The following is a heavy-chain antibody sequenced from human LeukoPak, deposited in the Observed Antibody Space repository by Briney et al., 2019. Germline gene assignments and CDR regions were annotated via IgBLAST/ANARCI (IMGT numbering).Heavy chain of an antibody. Sequence: ASVMVSCKASGYTFTGYYIHWVRQAPGQGLEWMGWISPHNGGTNYAQKFPGRVTMTRDTSISTVYMDLSSLRSEDTAVYYCARTDCGGDCYSSRGWFDPWGQGTLVTVSS. CDR3: ARTDCGGDCYSSRGWFDP. CDR2: ISPHNGGT. CDR1: GYTFTGYY. J-gene: IGHJ5*02. V-gene: IGHV1-2*02. D-gene: IGHD2-21*02.